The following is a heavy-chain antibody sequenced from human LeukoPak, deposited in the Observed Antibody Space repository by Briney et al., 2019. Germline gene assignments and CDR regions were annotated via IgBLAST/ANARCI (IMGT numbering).Heavy chain of an antibody. CDR2: INHSGST. CDR1: GGSFSGYY. J-gene: IGHJ5*02. Sequence: SETLSLTCAVYGGSFSGYYWSWIRQPPGKGLEWIGEINHSGSTNYNPSLKSRVTISVDPSKNQFSLKLSSVTAADTAVYYCARAGYSSSWYVRFWFDPWGQGTLVTVSS. D-gene: IGHD6-13*01. V-gene: IGHV4-34*01. CDR3: ARAGYSSSWYVRFWFDP.